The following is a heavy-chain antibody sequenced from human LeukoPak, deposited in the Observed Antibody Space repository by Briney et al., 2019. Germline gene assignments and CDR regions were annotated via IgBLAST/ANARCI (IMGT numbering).Heavy chain of an antibody. D-gene: IGHD6-25*01. CDR3: AKEQRVRHCSEGVCTEGYYYDY. CDR1: GFSFNRFA. CDR2: VSRGGSST. Sequence: PGGSLTLSCTGSGFSFNRFAINWVRQAPGQGLEWVSCVSRGGSSTNYADSVKGRFTVSRDRSTNTVVLQMNSLRPEDTALYYCAKEQRVRHCSEGVCTEGYYYDYWGQGTLVTVSS. J-gene: IGHJ4*02. V-gene: IGHV3-23*01.